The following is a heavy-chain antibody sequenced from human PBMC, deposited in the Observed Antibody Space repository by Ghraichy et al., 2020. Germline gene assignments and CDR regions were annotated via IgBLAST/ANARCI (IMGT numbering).Heavy chain of an antibody. J-gene: IGHJ4*02. CDR2: IYHSGST. CDR1: GGSISSNNW. CDR3: AREKGAGTYKGFDY. V-gene: IGHV4-4*02. D-gene: IGHD1-26*01. Sequence: SETLSLTCTVSGGSISSNNWWSWVRQPPGKGLEWLGEIYHSGSTNYNPSLERRVTISIDTSKSQLSLKLSSVTAADTAVYYCAREKGAGTYKGFDYWGRGTLVTVSS.